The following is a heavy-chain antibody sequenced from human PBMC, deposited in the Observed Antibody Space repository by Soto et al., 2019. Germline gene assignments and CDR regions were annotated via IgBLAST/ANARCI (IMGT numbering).Heavy chain of an antibody. CDR2: ISDAGGNT. CDR1: GFTFSSFA. V-gene: IGHV3-23*01. J-gene: IGHJ6*02. Sequence: EVQLLESGGGLVQPGGSLRLSCVASGFTFSSFAMSWVRQAPGKGLEWVSTISDAGGNTYNADSVTGRFAISRDNSRNTLYLQMNSLRAEDTAIYYCAKQQKDYYGLDVWGQGTTVTVSS. CDR3: AKQQKDYYGLDV.